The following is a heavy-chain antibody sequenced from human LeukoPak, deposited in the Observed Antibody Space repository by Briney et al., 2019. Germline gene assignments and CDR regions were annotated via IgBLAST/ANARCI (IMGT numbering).Heavy chain of an antibody. CDR2: ISWNSGSI. CDR1: GFTFDDYA. Sequence: GGSLRLSCAASGFTFDDYAMHWVRQAPGKGLEWVSGISWNSGSIGYADSVKGRFTISRDNSKNTLYLQMNSLRAEDTAVYYCARSPYYYDSSGLNYFDYWGQGTLVTVSS. V-gene: IGHV3-9*01. J-gene: IGHJ4*02. D-gene: IGHD3-22*01. CDR3: ARSPYYYDSSGLNYFDY.